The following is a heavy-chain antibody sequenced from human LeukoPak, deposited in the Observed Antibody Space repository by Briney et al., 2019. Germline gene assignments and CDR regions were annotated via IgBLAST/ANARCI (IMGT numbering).Heavy chain of an antibody. CDR2: ISYDGSNE. D-gene: IGHD1-14*01. V-gene: IGHV3-30-3*01. J-gene: IGHJ6*02. CDR1: GFTFSSYA. Sequence: PGGSLRLSCAASGFTFSSYAIHWVRQAPGKGLEWVAVISYDGSNEYYADFVKGRFTVFRDNSKNALYLQMNSLRAEDTAVYYCARDSRISRKCYYGMDVWGQGITVTVSS. CDR3: ARDSRISRKCYYGMDV.